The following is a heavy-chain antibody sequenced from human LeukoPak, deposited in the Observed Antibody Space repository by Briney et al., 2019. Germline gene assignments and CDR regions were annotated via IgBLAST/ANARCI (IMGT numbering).Heavy chain of an antibody. V-gene: IGHV3-74*01. J-gene: IGHJ4*02. D-gene: IGHD5/OR15-5a*01. CDR2: INSDGSNI. CDR1: GFTFTNYW. CDR3: ASDRANADSVYTDY. Sequence: PGGSLRLSCAASGFTFTNYWMHWVRQVPGKGLVWVSRINSDGSNIRYADSVKGRFTISRDNAKNMLYLQMNSLSAEDTAVSYCASDRANADSVYTDYWGQGTLVTVSS.